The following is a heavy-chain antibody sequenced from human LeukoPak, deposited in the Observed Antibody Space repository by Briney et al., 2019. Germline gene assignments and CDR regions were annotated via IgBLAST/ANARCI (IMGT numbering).Heavy chain of an antibody. D-gene: IGHD3-10*01. CDR3: ARDRRITMVRGGIIESVYYYYGMDV. CDR2: IYYSRST. J-gene: IGHJ6*02. Sequence: PSETLSLTCTVSGGSISSYYWNWIRQPPGQGLEWIGYIYYSRSTNYKPSLKSRVTISVDTSRNQFSLKLSSVTAADTAVYYCARDRRITMVRGGIIESVYYYYGMDVWGQGTTVTVSS. V-gene: IGHV4-59*12. CDR1: GGSISSYY.